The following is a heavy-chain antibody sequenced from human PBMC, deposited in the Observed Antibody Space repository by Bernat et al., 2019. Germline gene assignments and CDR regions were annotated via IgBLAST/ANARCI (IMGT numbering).Heavy chain of an antibody. CDR3: AASFLAPGGFDI. CDR2: IRSKTAGGTI. V-gene: IGHV3-15*01. CDR1: EFTFTNAW. D-gene: IGHD3-3*01. Sequence: EVYLEESGGGLVEPGGSLTLSCAASEFTFTNAWLGWVRQAPGKGLEWLGRIRSKTAGGTIDYTPPVEGRFTISGDESKNTVYLQMNGLKTEDTAAYYCAASFLAPGGFDIWGQGTMVTVSP. J-gene: IGHJ3*02.